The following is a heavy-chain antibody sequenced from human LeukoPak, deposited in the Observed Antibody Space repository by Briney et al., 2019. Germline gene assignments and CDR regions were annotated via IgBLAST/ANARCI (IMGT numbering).Heavy chain of an antibody. CDR3: ARHRSYDILTGYVQREGMDV. CDR1: GGSFSGYY. Sequence: PSETLSLTCAVYGGSFSGYYWSWIRQPPGKGLEWIGEINHSGSTNYNPSLKSRVTISVDTSKNQFSLKLSSVTAADTAVYYCARHRSYDILTGYVQREGMDVWGQGTTVTVS. J-gene: IGHJ6*02. D-gene: IGHD3-9*01. V-gene: IGHV4-34*01. CDR2: INHSGST.